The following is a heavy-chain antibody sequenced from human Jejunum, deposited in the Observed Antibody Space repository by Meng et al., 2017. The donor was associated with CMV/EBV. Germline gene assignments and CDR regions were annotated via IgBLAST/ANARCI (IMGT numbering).Heavy chain of an antibody. CDR3: ATVWVQSSESSYFEH. D-gene: IGHD6-19*01. V-gene: IGHV1-24*01. J-gene: IGHJ4*02. CDR1: SELS. CDR2: SDVEDSET. Sequence: SELSMHWVRQAPGKGLGWVGGSDVEDSETFYAQKFQARVTMTLDTSSDTAFMEVRSLRSEDTAVYYCATVWVQSSESSYFEHWGQGTLGTVSS.